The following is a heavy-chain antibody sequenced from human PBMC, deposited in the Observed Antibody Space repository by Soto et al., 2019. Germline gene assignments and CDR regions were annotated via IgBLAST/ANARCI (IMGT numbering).Heavy chain of an antibody. CDR1: GNTFASYA. V-gene: IGHV1-3*01. J-gene: IGHJ4*02. Sequence: ASVKVSCKASGNTFASYAMHRVRQAPGQRLEWMGWINAGNGNTKYSQKFQGRVTITRDTSASTAYMELSSLRSEDTAVYYCARGPGGPDGPGDYWGQGTLVSVSS. D-gene: IGHD2-15*01. CDR2: INAGNGNT. CDR3: ARGPGGPDGPGDY.